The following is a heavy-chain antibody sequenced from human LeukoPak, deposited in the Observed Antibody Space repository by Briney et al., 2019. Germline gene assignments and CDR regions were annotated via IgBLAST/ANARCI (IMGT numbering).Heavy chain of an antibody. CDR3: GRGGPFQWELLVY. Sequence: PGGSLRLSCAASGFTFSSYAMHWVRQAPGKGREYVSVISSNGGSTYYANSVKGRSTISRDNSKNTLYLQMGSLRAEDMAGYYRGRGGPFQWELLVYWGQGTLVTVSS. CDR2: ISSNGGST. V-gene: IGHV3-64*01. J-gene: IGHJ4*02. CDR1: GFTFSSYA. D-gene: IGHD1-26*01.